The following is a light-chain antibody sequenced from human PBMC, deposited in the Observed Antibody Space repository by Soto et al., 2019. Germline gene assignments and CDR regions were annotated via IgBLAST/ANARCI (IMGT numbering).Light chain of an antibody. CDR1: NIGSKS. V-gene: IGLV3-21*04. CDR3: QVWDGSNDHRV. CDR2: YDS. Sequence: SYELTQPPSVSVAPGKTARITCGGNNIGSKSVHWYQQKPGQAPVLVIYYDSDRPSGIPERFSGSNSGNTATLTISRVEAGDEADYYCQVWDGSNDHRVFGGGTKVTVL. J-gene: IGLJ3*02.